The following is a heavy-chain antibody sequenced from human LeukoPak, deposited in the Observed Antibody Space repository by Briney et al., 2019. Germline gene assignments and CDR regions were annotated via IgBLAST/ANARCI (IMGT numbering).Heavy chain of an antibody. V-gene: IGHV1-69*13. CDR2: IIPIFGTA. Sequence: GASVKASCKASGGTFSSYAISWVRQAPGQGLEWMGGIIPIFGTANYAQKFQGRVTITADESTSTAYMELSSLRSEDTAVYYCARAPPPYYYGSGSYYPYYFDYWGQGTLVTVSS. CDR3: ARAPPPYYYGSGSYYPYYFDY. D-gene: IGHD3-10*01. J-gene: IGHJ4*02. CDR1: GGTFSSYA.